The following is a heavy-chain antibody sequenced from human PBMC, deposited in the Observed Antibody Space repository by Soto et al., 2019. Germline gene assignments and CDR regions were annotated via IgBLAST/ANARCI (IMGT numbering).Heavy chain of an antibody. D-gene: IGHD3-16*01. CDR2: IYHSGST. Sequence: TSETLSLTCTVSGGSISSYYWSWIRQPPGKGLEWIGYIYHSGSTNYNPSLKSRVTISINTSKNQFSLKLRSVTAADTAVYYCARRWHPGGFDYWGQGTLVTVAS. J-gene: IGHJ4*02. V-gene: IGHV4-59*08. CDR1: GGSISSYY. CDR3: ARRWHPGGFDY.